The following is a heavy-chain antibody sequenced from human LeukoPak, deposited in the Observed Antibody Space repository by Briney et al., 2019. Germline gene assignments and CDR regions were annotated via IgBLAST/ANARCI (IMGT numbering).Heavy chain of an antibody. J-gene: IGHJ5*02. D-gene: IGHD2-2*01. Sequence: ASEPLSLTCAVYGGSFSGYYWSWIRQPPGKGLEWIGEINHSGSTNYNPSLKSRVTISVDTSKNQFSLKLSSVTAADTAVYYCARGTGCSSTSCHQGWFDPWGQGTLVTVSS. CDR2: INHSGST. CDR3: ARGTGCSSTSCHQGWFDP. CDR1: GGSFSGYY. V-gene: IGHV4-34*01.